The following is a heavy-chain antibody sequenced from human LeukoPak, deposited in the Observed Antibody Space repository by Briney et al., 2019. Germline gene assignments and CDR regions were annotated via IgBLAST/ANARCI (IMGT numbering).Heavy chain of an antibody. V-gene: IGHV3-69-1*02. D-gene: IGHD3-16*01. CDR1: GFTFSDYD. CDR3: GRAFPHIRTSSAGDL. J-gene: IGHJ4*02. Sequence: GGSLRLFCSASGFTFSDYDMTWVPQAPGKGLVWVSSIRGLSSHIYYGDSVKGRFRISRDNAKISLSLNMNSLGGGDGAVLHCGRAFPHIRTSSAGDLWGQGTLVTVSS. CDR2: IRGLSSHI.